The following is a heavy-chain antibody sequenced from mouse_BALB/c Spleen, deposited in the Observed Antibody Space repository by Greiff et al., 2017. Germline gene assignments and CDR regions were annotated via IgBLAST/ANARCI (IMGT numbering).Heavy chain of an antibody. Sequence: GQLQQSGAELVRPGTSVKVSCKASGYAFTNYLIEWVKQRPGQGLEWIGVINPGSGGTNYNEKFKGKATLTADKSSSTAYMQLSSLTSDDSAVYFCATTMITTGYAMDYWGQGTSVTVSS. CDR3: ATTMITTGYAMDY. CDR2: INPGSGGT. V-gene: IGHV1-54*01. CDR1: GYAFTNYL. D-gene: IGHD2-4*01. J-gene: IGHJ4*01.